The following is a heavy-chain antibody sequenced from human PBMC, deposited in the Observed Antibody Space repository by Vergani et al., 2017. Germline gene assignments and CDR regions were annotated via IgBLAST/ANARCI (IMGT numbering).Heavy chain of an antibody. Sequence: EVQLVQSGAEVKKPGATVKISCKVSGYTFTDYYMHWVQQAPGKGLEWMGLVDPEDGETIYAEKFQGRVTITADTSTDTAYMELSSLRSEDTAVYYCATFGITMVRGVIISFDYWGQGTLVTVSS. D-gene: IGHD3-10*01. CDR2: VDPEDGET. CDR3: ATFGITMVRGVIISFDY. J-gene: IGHJ4*02. CDR1: GYTFTDYY. V-gene: IGHV1-69-2*01.